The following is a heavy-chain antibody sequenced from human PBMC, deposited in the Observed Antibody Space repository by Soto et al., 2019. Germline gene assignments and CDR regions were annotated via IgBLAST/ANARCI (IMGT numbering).Heavy chain of an antibody. V-gene: IGHV1-2*02. CDR1: GYTFTVYY. Sequence: AAGKVGCKATGYTFTVYYMHWVRQAPGQGLEWMGWINPKSGGTMYPQKFQGRVTMTWDTSISTAYMALTRLRSDDTAVYYCARDLAKGGGSAGFDYWGQGTLVTVSS. J-gene: IGHJ4*02. CDR2: INPKSGGT. D-gene: IGHD1-26*01. CDR3: ARDLAKGGGSAGFDY.